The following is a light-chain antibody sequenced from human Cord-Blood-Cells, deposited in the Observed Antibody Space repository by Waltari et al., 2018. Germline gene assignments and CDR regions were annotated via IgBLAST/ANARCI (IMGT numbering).Light chain of an antibody. CDR1: QSVSSY. J-gene: IGKJ2*03. CDR2: DAS. V-gene: IGKV3-11*01. Sequence: EIVLTQSPAPPSFSPGQRAPLSCRASQSVSSYLAWYQQKPGQAPRLLIYDASNRATGIPARFSGSGSGTDFTLTISSLEPEDFAVYYCQQRSNWYSFGQGTKLEIK. CDR3: QQRSNWYS.